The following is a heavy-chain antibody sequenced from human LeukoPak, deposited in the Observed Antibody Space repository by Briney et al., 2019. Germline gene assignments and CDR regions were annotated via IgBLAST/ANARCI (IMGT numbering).Heavy chain of an antibody. CDR2: ISSSSSYI. CDR3: ARCDILTGLYYFDY. J-gene: IGHJ4*02. V-gene: IGHV3-21*01. D-gene: IGHD3-9*01. CDR1: GFTFSSYS. Sequence: PGGSLRLSCAASGFTFSSYSMNWVRQAPGKGLEWVSSISSSSSYIYYADSVKGRFTISRDSAKNSLYLQMNSLRAEDTAVYYCARCDILTGLYYFDYWGQGTLVTVSS.